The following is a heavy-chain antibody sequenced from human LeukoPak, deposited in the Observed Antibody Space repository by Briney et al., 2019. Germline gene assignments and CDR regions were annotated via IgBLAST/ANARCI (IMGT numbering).Heavy chain of an antibody. CDR3: VKESAADATFHFDY. Sequence: PGRSLRLSCAASGFNFNIIGMHWVRQVPGNGLEWVGVLWADGNTAHYADSVKGRFTISRDSSENTLYLQMNSLRSEDTAVYYCVKESAADATFHFDYWGQGTLVTVSS. V-gene: IGHV3-33*06. CDR1: GFNFNIIG. CDR2: LWADGNTA. J-gene: IGHJ4*02. D-gene: IGHD6-13*01.